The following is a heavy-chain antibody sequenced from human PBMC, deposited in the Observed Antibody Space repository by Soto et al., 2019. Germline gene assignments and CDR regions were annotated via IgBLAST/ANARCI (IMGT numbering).Heavy chain of an antibody. Sequence: QVQLVESGGGVVQPGRSLRLSCVASGFTFSNYGMHWVRQAPGKWPEWVAVIWYDGSNKDYADSVKGRFTISRDNSRNTLYLQMNSLRAEDTAVYYCASELETGDYWGQGTLVTVSS. CDR3: ASELETGDY. CDR1: GFTFSNYG. D-gene: IGHD3-10*01. CDR2: IWYDGSNK. J-gene: IGHJ4*02. V-gene: IGHV3-33*01.